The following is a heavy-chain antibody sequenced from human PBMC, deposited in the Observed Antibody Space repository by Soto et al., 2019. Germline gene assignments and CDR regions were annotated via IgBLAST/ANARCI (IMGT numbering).Heavy chain of an antibody. J-gene: IGHJ4*02. CDR2: IYHSGSA. V-gene: IGHV4-30-2*06. CDR3: ARVRGGSYYFDY. CDR1: GGSISSDAYS. Sequence: PSETLSLTCAVSGGSISSDAYSWSWIRQSPGKGLEWIGYIYHSGSAYYNPSLKSRVTLSVDRSRNQFSLKLNSVTAADTAVYYCARVRGGSYYFDYWGQGTLVTVSS. D-gene: IGHD5-12*01.